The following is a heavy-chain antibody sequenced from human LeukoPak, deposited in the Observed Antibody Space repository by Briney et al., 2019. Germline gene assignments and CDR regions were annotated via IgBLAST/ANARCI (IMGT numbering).Heavy chain of an antibody. CDR2: IGGSGSIT. CDR1: GFTFSSYA. V-gene: IGHV3-23*01. J-gene: IGHJ4*02. D-gene: IGHD6-19*01. CDR3: ASAGSGWYDY. Sequence: GGSLRLSCAASGFTFSSYAMSWVRQAPGKGLEWVSVIGGSGSITYYRDSVKGRFTISRDNSENTMYLQMNSLRAEDTAVYYCASAGSGWYDYWGQGTLVTVSS.